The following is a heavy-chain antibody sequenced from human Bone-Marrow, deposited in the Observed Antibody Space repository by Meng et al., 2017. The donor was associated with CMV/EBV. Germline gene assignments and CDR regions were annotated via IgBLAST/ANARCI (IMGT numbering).Heavy chain of an antibody. CDR2: ISYDGSNK. V-gene: IGHV3-30-3*01. CDR3: ATTTDPRNY. D-gene: IGHD1-14*01. CDR1: GFTFSSYA. J-gene: IGHJ4*02. Sequence: GESLKISCAASGFTFSSYAMHWVCQAPGKGLEWVAVISYDGSNKYYADSVKGRFTISRDNAQNSLYLQMNSLRAGDTAVYYCATTTDPRNYWGQGTLVTVSS.